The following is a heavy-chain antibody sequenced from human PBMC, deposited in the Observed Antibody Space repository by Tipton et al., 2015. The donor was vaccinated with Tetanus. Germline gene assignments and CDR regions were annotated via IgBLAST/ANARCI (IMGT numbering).Heavy chain of an antibody. D-gene: IGHD6-25*01. CDR3: ASGSARDY. CDR1: GFPFRNYW. CDR2: ISSTSSYI. V-gene: IGHV3-21*01. Sequence: GSLRLSCAASGFPFRNYWMRWVRQAPGKGLVWVASISSTSSYIYYADSLKGRFTISRDNAKNSLYLQMYSLRVDDTAVYYCASGSARDYWGQGSLVAVSS. J-gene: IGHJ4*02.